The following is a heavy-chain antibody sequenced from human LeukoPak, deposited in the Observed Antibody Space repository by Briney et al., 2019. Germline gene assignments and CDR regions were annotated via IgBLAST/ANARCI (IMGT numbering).Heavy chain of an antibody. CDR1: GGSISNYY. CDR2: IYYSGST. V-gene: IGHV4-59*08. Sequence: PSETLSLTCTVSGGSISNYYWSWIRQPPGKGLEWIGYIYYSGSTNYNPSVKSRVTISVDTSKNQFSLKLSSVTAADTAVYYCARHRGNGSSWYWFDPWGQGTLVTVSS. D-gene: IGHD6-13*01. J-gene: IGHJ5*02. CDR3: ARHRGNGSSWYWFDP.